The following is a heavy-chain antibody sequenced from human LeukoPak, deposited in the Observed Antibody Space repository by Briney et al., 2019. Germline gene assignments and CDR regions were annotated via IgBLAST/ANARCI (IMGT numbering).Heavy chain of an antibody. CDR1: GGSISSSSYY. D-gene: IGHD6-13*01. CDR2: LHYSGNS. Sequence: SETLSLTCTVSGGSISSSSYYWGWIRQPPGKGLEWIGNLHYSGNSYYNRSLKSRVTISVDTSKNHFSLKLSSVSAADTAVYYCARTNIAAAYFDYWGRGTLVTVSS. V-gene: IGHV4-39*02. J-gene: IGHJ4*02. CDR3: ARTNIAAAYFDY.